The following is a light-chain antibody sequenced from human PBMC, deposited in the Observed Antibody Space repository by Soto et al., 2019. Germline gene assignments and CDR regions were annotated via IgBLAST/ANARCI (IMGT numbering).Light chain of an antibody. V-gene: IGKV3-20*01. CDR3: QQYDGSLWT. Sequence: EIVLTQSPGTLSLSPGERAILSCRASQSVSSSYLAWYQQRPGQPPRLLIYGASSRATGIPDRFSGSGSGTDFTLTISRLEPEDFAVYYCQQYDGSLWTFGQGTRWISN. J-gene: IGKJ1*01. CDR2: GAS. CDR1: QSVSSSY.